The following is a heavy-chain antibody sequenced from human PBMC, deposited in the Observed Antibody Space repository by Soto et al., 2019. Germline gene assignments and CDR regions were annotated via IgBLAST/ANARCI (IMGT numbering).Heavy chain of an antibody. CDR2: ISSSSSYT. CDR3: ARDAETLAYCGGDCYRNQNYFDY. V-gene: IGHV3-11*06. D-gene: IGHD2-21*02. CDR1: GFTFSDYY. Sequence: GGSLRLSCAASGFTFSDYYMSWIRQAPGKGLEWVSYISSSSSYTNYADSVKGRFTISRDNAKNSLYLQMNSLRAEDTAVHYCARDAETLAYCGGDCYRNQNYFDYWGQGTLVTVSS. J-gene: IGHJ4*02.